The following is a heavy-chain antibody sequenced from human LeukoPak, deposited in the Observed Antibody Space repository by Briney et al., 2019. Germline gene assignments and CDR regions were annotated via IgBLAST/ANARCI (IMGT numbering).Heavy chain of an antibody. CDR1: GFTFDDYA. V-gene: IGHV3-9*01. CDR3: AKDRDYGSGRAGMDV. J-gene: IGHJ6*02. Sequence: GGSLRLSCAASGFTFDDYAMHWVRQAPGKGLEWVSGISWNSGSIGYADSVKGRFTISRDNAKNSLYLQMNSLRAEDTALYYCAKDRDYGSGRAGMDVWGQGTTVTVSS. D-gene: IGHD3-10*01. CDR2: ISWNSGSI.